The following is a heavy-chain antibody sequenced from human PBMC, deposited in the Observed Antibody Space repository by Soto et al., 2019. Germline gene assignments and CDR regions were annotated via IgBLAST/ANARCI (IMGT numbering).Heavy chain of an antibody. Sequence: SETLSLTCTVSGGSISIYYWSWIRHPPGKGLEWIGYIYYSGSTNYNPSLKSRVTISVDTSKNQFSLKLSSVTAADTAVYYCARDRGNYDSSGYYLRAWYFDYWGQGTLVTVSS. CDR3: ARDRGNYDSSGYYLRAWYFDY. V-gene: IGHV4-59*01. D-gene: IGHD3-22*01. J-gene: IGHJ4*02. CDR1: GGSISIYY. CDR2: IYYSGST.